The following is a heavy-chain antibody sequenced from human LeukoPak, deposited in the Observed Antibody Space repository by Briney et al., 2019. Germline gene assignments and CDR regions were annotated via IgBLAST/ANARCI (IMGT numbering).Heavy chain of an antibody. CDR1: GGSISSYY. V-gene: IGHV4-59*12. Sequence: SETLSLTCTVSGGSISSYYWSWIRQPPGKGLEWIGYIYYTGSTNYNPSLESRVTISVDTSKNQFSLKLSSVTAADTAVYYCARGTNYYDSSGYPEGWYYDLWGRGTLVLVPS. CDR2: IYYTGST. D-gene: IGHD3-22*01. CDR3: ARGTNYYDSSGYPEGWYYDL. J-gene: IGHJ2*01.